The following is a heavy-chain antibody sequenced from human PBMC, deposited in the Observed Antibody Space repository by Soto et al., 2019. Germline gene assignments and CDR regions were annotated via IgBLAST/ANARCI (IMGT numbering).Heavy chain of an antibody. V-gene: IGHV1-2*02. CDR1: GYTFSDYY. CDR3: ARLQIEVAGTN. Sequence: ASVKVSCKASGYTFSDYYMHWVRQAPGQGLEWMGWINANSGGTTYAQKFQGRVTMTRNTSISTAYMELSRLSSDDTAIYYCARLQIEVAGTNWGQGTLVTVSS. J-gene: IGHJ4*02. CDR2: INANSGGT. D-gene: IGHD6-19*01.